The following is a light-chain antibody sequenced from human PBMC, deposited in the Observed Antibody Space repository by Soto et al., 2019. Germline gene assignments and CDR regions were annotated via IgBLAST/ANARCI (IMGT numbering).Light chain of an antibody. CDR1: SNDVGGYAY. V-gene: IGLV2-14*01. CDR2: EVS. CDR3: SSYTGDTTPV. Sequence: QSVLTQPASVSGSPGQSITISCTGTSNDVGGYAYVSWYQQYPGKAPKLVISEVSNRPSGVSHRFSGSRSGNTASLTISGLQAEDDAAYYCSSYTGDTTPVFGGGTKLTVL. J-gene: IGLJ2*01.